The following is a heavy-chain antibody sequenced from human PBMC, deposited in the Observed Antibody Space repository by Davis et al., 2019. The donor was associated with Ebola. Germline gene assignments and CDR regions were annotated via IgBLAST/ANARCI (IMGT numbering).Heavy chain of an antibody. CDR2: IKSKTDGGTT. CDR1: GFTFSNAW. CDR3: TTHGPGYKAAFDI. J-gene: IGHJ3*02. D-gene: IGHD5-24*01. Sequence: PGGSLRLSCAASGFTFSNAWMSWVRQAPGKGLEWVGRIKSKTDGGTTDYAAPVKGRFTISRDDSKNTLYLQMNSLKTEDTAVYYCTTHGPGYKAAFDIWGQGTMVTVSS. V-gene: IGHV3-15*01.